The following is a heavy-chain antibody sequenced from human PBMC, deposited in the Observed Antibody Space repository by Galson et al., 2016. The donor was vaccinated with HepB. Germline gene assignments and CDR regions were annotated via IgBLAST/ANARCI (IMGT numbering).Heavy chain of an antibody. V-gene: IGHV4-39*02. CDR3: ARRTEDPGYAFWSGEGFFDS. J-gene: IGHJ4*02. Sequence: SETLSLTCTVSGGSISRSSYYWGWIRQPPGKGLEWIGSSYYSGSTDYNPSLKSRVTIFVDMSKNHCSLRLSSLTAADTAVYYCARRTEDPGYAFWSGEGFFDSWGQGTLVTVSS. D-gene: IGHD3-3*01. CDR2: SYYSGST. CDR1: GGSISRSSYY.